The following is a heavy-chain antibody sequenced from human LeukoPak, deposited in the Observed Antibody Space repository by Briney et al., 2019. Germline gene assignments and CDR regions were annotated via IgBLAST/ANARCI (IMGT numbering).Heavy chain of an antibody. CDR3: ARDDIDLWY. V-gene: IGHV4-39*07. CDR2: IYYSGST. CDR1: GGSLSSSSYY. J-gene: IGHJ4*02. Sequence: SETLSLTCTVSGGSLSSSSYYWGWIRQPPGKGLEWIGSIYYSGSTYYNPSLKSRVTISVDTSKNQFSLKLSSVTAADTAVYYCARDDIDLWYWGQGTLVTVSS. D-gene: IGHD3-3*01.